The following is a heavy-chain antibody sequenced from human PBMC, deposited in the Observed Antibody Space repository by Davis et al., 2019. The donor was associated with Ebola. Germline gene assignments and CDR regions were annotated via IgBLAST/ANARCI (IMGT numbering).Heavy chain of an antibody. J-gene: IGHJ3*02. CDR3: ARDNPHYSGSYYAFDI. Sequence: ASVKVSCKTSGYVFTDHYLHWLRQAPGLGLEWMGVFNPSGASTRITQKFQGRVTLTGDTSTSTVYMSLSSLTPEDAALYYCARDNPHYSGSYYAFDIWGQGTVVTVSS. CDR1: GYVFTDHY. V-gene: IGHV1-46*01. D-gene: IGHD1-26*01. CDR2: FNPSGAST.